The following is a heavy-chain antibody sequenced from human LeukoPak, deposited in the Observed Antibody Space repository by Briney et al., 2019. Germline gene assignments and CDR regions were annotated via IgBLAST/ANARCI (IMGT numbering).Heavy chain of an antibody. CDR1: GFTVSSNY. CDR3: ARASSTYYDFWSGYYLPPSPLDY. Sequence: GGSLRLSCAASGFTVSSNYMSWVRQAPGKGLEWVSVIYSGGSTYYADSVKGRFTISRDNSKNTLYLQMNSLRAEDTAVYYCARASSTYYDFWSGYYLPPSPLDYWGQGTLVTVSS. D-gene: IGHD3-3*01. CDR2: IYSGGST. V-gene: IGHV3-66*01. J-gene: IGHJ4*02.